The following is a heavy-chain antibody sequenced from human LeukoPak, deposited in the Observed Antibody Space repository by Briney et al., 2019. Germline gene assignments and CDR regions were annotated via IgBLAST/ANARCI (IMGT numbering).Heavy chain of an antibody. D-gene: IGHD2-21*02. CDR1: GGTFSSYA. CDR2: IIPILGIA. CDR3: ARDIVGDGVVVTAAPAAPRWFDP. Sequence: GASVKVSCKASGGTFSSYAISWVRQAPGQGLEWMGRIIPILGIANYAQKFQGRVTITADKSTSTAYMELSSLRSEDTAVYYCARDIVGDGVVVTAAPAAPRWFDPWGQGTLVTVSS. J-gene: IGHJ5*02. V-gene: IGHV1-69*04.